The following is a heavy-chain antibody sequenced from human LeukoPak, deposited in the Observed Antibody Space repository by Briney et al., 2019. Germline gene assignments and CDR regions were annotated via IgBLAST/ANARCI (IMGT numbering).Heavy chain of an antibody. D-gene: IGHD5-24*01. Sequence: ASVKVSCKASGYTFTGYYMHWVRQAPGQGLEWMGWINPNSGGTNYVQKFQGRVTMTRDTSISTAYMEVSRLRSDDTAVYYCARGSRWLQLEGYFQHWGQGTLVTVSS. CDR2: INPNSGGT. V-gene: IGHV1-2*02. J-gene: IGHJ1*01. CDR1: GYTFTGYY. CDR3: ARGSRWLQLEGYFQH.